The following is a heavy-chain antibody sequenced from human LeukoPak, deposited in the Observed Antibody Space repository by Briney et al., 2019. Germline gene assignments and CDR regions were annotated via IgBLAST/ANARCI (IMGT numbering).Heavy chain of an antibody. D-gene: IGHD3-22*01. Sequence: GRSLRLSCAASGFTFGSYAMHWVRQAPGKGLEWVAVISYDGSNKYYAGSVKGRFTISRDNSKNTLYLQMNSLRAEDTAVYYCARDAGSSGYYGMDVWGQGTTVTVSS. CDR1: GFTFGSYA. V-gene: IGHV3-30-3*01. CDR3: ARDAGSSGYYGMDV. CDR2: ISYDGSNK. J-gene: IGHJ6*02.